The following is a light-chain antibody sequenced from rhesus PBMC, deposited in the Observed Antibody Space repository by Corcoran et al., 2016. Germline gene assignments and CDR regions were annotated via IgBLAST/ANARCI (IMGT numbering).Light chain of an antibody. CDR3: QHGYGTPLT. V-gene: IGKV1-74*01. J-gene: IGKJ4*01. CDR2: KAS. CDR1: ENVNNY. Sequence: DIQMTQSPSSPSASVGDRVTITCRASENVNNYLNWYQQKPGKAPKLLIYKASTLQSGVPSRFSGSGSGTDYTFTISRLQPEDVATYYGQHGYGTPLTFGGGTKVEIK.